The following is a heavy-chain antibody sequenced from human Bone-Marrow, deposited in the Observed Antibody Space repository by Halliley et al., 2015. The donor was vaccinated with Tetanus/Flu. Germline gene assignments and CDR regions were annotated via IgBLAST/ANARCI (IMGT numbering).Heavy chain of an antibody. D-gene: IGHD1-1*01. Sequence: QMQLVQSGGGVVQPGRSLRLSCAASGFTFSSYGMHWVRQAPGKGPEWVAVISYTGNTKYYADSVKGRFTISRDNSKDTPYLQMNSLRAEDTAVYYCAKESRAVATPGWYFDLWGRGTLVTVSS. CDR2: ISYTGNTK. V-gene: IGHV3-30*18. CDR1: GFTFSSYG. CDR3: AKESRAVATPGWYFDL. J-gene: IGHJ2*01.